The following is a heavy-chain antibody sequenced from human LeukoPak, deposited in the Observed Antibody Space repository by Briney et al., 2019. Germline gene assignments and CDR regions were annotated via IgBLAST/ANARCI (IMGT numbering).Heavy chain of an antibody. Sequence: GGSLRLSCAASGFTFSSHWMTWVRQAPGKGLEWVAIIKEDGSKKNYVDSVKGRFTISRDNTKNSLYLQMNSLRAEDTAVYYCATPLDYYDSSGYHQGGDWGQGTLVTVSS. CDR2: IKEDGSKK. D-gene: IGHD3-22*01. CDR1: GFTFSSHW. J-gene: IGHJ4*02. V-gene: IGHV3-7*03. CDR3: ATPLDYYDSSGYHQGGD.